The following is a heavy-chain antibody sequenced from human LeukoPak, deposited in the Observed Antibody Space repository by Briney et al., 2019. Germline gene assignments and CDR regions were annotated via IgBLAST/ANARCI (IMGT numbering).Heavy chain of an antibody. CDR1: EFTFSSYA. CDR2: IYYSGST. J-gene: IGHJ5*02. V-gene: IGHV4-59*01. CDR3: ARSRRGTYYYDSSGANWFDP. D-gene: IGHD3-22*01. Sequence: GSLRLSCAASEFTFSSYAMSWIRQPPGKGLEWIGYIYYSGSTNYNPSLKSRVTISVDTSKNQFSLKLSSVTAADTAVYYCARSRRGTYYYDSSGANWFDPWGQGTLVTVSS.